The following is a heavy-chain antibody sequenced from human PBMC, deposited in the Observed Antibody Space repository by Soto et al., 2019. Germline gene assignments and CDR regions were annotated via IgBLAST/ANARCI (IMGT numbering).Heavy chain of an antibody. V-gene: IGHV3-15*07. Sequence: EVQLVESGGGLVKPGGSLRLSCAASGFTFSNAWMNWVRQAPGKGLEWVGRIKSKTDGGTTDYAAPVKGRFTISRDDSKNTLYLQMNSLKTEDTAVYYCTTEDIVGAHYAFDIWGQGTMVTVSS. CDR1: GFTFSNAW. J-gene: IGHJ3*02. CDR2: IKSKTDGGTT. D-gene: IGHD1-26*01. CDR3: TTEDIVGAHYAFDI.